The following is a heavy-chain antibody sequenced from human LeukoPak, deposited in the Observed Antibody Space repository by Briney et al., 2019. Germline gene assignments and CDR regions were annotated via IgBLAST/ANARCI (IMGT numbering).Heavy chain of an antibody. J-gene: IGHJ6*03. V-gene: IGHV4-59*01. CDR1: GGSISSYY. CDR2: IYYSGST. CDR3: ARTTEGGYTYNYFYYSSMDV. Sequence: NPSETLSLTCTVSGGSISSYYWSWIRQPPGKGLEWIGYIYYSGSTNYNPSLKSRVTISVDTSKNQFSLKLSSVTAADTAVYYCARTTEGGYTYNYFYYSSMDVWAKGPRSPSP. D-gene: IGHD5-18*01.